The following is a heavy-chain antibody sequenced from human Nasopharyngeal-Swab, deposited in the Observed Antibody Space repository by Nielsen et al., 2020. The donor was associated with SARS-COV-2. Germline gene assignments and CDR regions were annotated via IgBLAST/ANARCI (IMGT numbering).Heavy chain of an antibody. CDR2: ISGSDGSA. D-gene: IGHD1-14*01. CDR1: GFTFSSYA. CDR3: ARIRTGAYFDY. Sequence: GASLKISCAASGFTFSSYAMSWVRQAPGKGLEWVSTISGSDGSAYSADSVKGRFTISRDNSRHTLCLQMNSLRAEDTAVYYCARIRTGAYFDYWGQGTLVTVSS. J-gene: IGHJ4*02. V-gene: IGHV3-23*01.